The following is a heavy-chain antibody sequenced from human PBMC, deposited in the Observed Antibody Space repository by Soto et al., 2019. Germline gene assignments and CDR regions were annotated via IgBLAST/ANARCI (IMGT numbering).Heavy chain of an antibody. CDR3: ARALRYCTNGVCYGGAKFDY. D-gene: IGHD2-8*01. V-gene: IGHV4-34*01. Sequence: PSETLSLTCAVYGGSFSGYYWSWIRQPPGKGLEWIGEINHSGSTNYNPSLKSRVTISVDTSKNQFSLKLSSVTAADTAVYYCARALRYCTNGVCYGGAKFDYWGQGTLVTVSS. J-gene: IGHJ4*02. CDR1: GGSFSGYY. CDR2: INHSGST.